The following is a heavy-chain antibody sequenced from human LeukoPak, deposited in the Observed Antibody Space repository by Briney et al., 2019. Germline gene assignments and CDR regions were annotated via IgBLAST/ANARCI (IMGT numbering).Heavy chain of an antibody. CDR1: GFIFSRHW. V-gene: IGHV3-7*01. Sequence: GGSLRLSCAASGFIFSRHWMGWVRQAPGKGPEWVASIKQDGSQYYVDSVKGRFIISRDNAKNSLYLQMNSLRAEDTAVYSCARGPDYGDRLGFFDYWGQGTLVTVSS. D-gene: IGHD4-17*01. CDR3: ARGPDYGDRLGFFDY. J-gene: IGHJ4*02. CDR2: IKQDGSQ.